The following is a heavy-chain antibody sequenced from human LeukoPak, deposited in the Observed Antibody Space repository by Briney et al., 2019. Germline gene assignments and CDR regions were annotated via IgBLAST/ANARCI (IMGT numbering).Heavy chain of an antibody. D-gene: IGHD2-15*01. CDR2: ISTSSYI. Sequence: GGSLRLSCAASGFTFSSYSMNWVRQAPGKGLEWVSSISTSSYIYYADSVKGRFTISRDNARNSLYLQMNTLRAEDTAVYSCARGADGVSSNSRGWFNPWGQGTLVTVSS. CDR1: GFTFSSYS. V-gene: IGHV3-21*01. J-gene: IGHJ5*02. CDR3: ARGADGVSSNSRGWFNP.